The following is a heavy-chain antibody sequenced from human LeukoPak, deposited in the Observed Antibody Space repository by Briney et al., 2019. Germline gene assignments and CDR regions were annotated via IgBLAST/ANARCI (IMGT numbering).Heavy chain of an antibody. J-gene: IGHJ4*02. CDR3: ARESYPDYFDDSAYGYFDY. CDR2: IYSSGST. D-gene: IGHD3-22*01. Sequence: PSETLSLTCTVSGGSIISSSYSWGWIRQPPGKGLEWIGSIYSSGSTYYNVSLKSRVTISVDTSKNQFSLKLSSVTAADTAVYYCARESYPDYFDDSAYGYFDYWGQGTLVTVSS. V-gene: IGHV4-39*02. CDR1: GGSIISSSYS.